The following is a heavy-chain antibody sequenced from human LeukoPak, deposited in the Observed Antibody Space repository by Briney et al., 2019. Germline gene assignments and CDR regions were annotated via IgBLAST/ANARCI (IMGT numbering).Heavy chain of an antibody. CDR1: GYTFTSYD. CDR2: MNPDSGAT. CDR3: AKSEMGGGVKFDY. J-gene: IGHJ4*02. D-gene: IGHD3-16*01. Sequence: ASVKVSCKASGYTFTSYDINWVRQATGQGLEWMGWMNPDSGATGYEQKFQGRVTMTRDTPISTPYLELTSLTSEDTAVYYCAKSEMGGGVKFDYWGQGTLVTVSS. V-gene: IGHV1-8*01.